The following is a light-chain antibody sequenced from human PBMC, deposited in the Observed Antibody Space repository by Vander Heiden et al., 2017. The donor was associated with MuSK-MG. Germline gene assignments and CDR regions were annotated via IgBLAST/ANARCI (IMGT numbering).Light chain of an antibody. V-gene: IGKV4-1*01. CDR3: QQEDNTPLT. CDR2: WAS. J-gene: IGKJ2*01. CDR1: QSVLYSSNNQNY. Sequence: DIVMTQSPDSLAVSLGERATINCKSSQSVLYSSNNQNYLAWYQKKPGQSPKMLIYWASTREYGVPDRFSGSGSGTDFTLTISSLQAEDVAVYYCQQEDNTPLTFGQRTKLEIK.